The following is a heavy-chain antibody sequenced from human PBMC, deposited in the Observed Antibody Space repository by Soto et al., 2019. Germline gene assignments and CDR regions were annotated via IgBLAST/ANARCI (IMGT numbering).Heavy chain of an antibody. Sequence: SETLSLTCTVSGGSVSSGSYYWSWIRQPPGKGLEWIGYIYYSGSTNYNPSLKSRVTISVDTSKNQFSLKLSSVTAADTAVYYCARPQQLNYYYGMDVWGQGTTVTVSS. CDR2: IYYSGST. J-gene: IGHJ6*02. D-gene: IGHD6-13*01. CDR3: ARPQQLNYYYGMDV. V-gene: IGHV4-61*01. CDR1: GGSVSSGSYY.